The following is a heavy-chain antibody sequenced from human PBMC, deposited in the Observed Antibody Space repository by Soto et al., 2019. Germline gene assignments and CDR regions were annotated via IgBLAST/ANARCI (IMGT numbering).Heavy chain of an antibody. CDR2: RNQDGSEK. CDR3: SRSLDY. V-gene: IGHV3-7*03. J-gene: IGHJ4*02. CDR1: EFAFSTYW. Sequence: PGGSLRLSCAASEFAFSTYWMDWVRQVPGKGLEWVANRNQDGSEKHYVDSVKGRFTISRDNARNSMYLQMNSLRVDDTAVYYCSRSLDYWGQGTQVTVSS.